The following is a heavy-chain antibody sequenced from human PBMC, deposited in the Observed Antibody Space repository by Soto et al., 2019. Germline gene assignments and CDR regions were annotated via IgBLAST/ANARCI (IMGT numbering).Heavy chain of an antibody. CDR1: GGSISSSNW. CDR3: PRVAVTGTRYDY. Sequence: QVQLQESGPGLVKPSGTLSLTCAVSGGSISSSNWWSSVRPPPGKGLGWVGEICHSGSTNYNPYLRGRVTITVDKSTNQLALKLSSVTAAATDVYYCPRVAVTGTRYDYWGQGTLVTVSS. D-gene: IGHD6-19*01. V-gene: IGHV4-4*02. CDR2: ICHSGST. J-gene: IGHJ4*02.